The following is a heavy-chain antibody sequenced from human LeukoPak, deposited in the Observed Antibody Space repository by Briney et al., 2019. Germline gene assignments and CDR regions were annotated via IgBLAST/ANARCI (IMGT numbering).Heavy chain of an antibody. V-gene: IGHV1-24*01. CDR3: ATSPGYGDYGYFDY. CDR1: GYTLTELS. D-gene: IGHD4-17*01. CDR2: FDPEDGET. Sequence: ASVKVSCKVSGYTLTELSMHWVRQAPGKGLEWMGGFDPEDGETIYAQKFQGRVTMTEDTSTDTAYMELSSLRSGDTAVYYCATSPGYGDYGYFDYWGQGTLVTVSS. J-gene: IGHJ4*02.